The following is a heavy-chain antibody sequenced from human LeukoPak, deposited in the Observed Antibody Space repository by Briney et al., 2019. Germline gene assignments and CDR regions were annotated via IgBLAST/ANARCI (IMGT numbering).Heavy chain of an antibody. CDR1: GGSFSGYY. CDR3: ARGRRGYYMDV. CDR2: INHSGST. J-gene: IGHJ6*03. Sequence: PSETLSLTCAVYGGSFSGYYWSWIHQPPGKGLEWIGEINHSGSTNYNPSLKSRVTISVDTSKNQFSLKLSSVTAADTAVYYCARGRRGYYMDVWGKGTTVTVSS. V-gene: IGHV4-34*01.